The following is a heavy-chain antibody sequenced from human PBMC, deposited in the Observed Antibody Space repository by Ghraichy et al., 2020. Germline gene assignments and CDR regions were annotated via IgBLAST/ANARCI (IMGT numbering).Heavy chain of an antibody. CDR1: GGSISSYY. CDR2: ISYNGKT. Sequence: SQTLSLTCTVSGGSISSYYWNWIRQPPGRGLECVGYISYNGKTNYNPSLKSRVTISKDTSNNQFSLRLSSVTAADTAVYYCARGLNSGHYYYDYYMDVWGQGTMVTVSS. J-gene: IGHJ6*03. V-gene: IGHV4-59*01. D-gene: IGHD1-26*01. CDR3: ARGLNSGHYYYDYYMDV.